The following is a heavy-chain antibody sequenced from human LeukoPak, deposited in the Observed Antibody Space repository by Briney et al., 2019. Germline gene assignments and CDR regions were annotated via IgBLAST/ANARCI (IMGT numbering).Heavy chain of an antibody. Sequence: GGSLRLSCAASGFTFSSYAMSWVRQAPGKGLEWVSAISGSGGSTYYADSVKGRFTISRDNSKNTLYLQMNSLRAEDTAVYYCAKGGDVGPHRDYFDYWGQGTLVTVSS. CDR2: ISGSGGST. CDR3: AKGGDVGPHRDYFDY. CDR1: GFTFSSYA. D-gene: IGHD5-24*01. J-gene: IGHJ4*02. V-gene: IGHV3-23*01.